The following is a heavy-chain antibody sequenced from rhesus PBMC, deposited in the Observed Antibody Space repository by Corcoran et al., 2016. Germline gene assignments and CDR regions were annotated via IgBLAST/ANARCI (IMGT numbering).Heavy chain of an antibody. CDR2: IYGSGSRT. Sequence: QLQLQESGPGLVKPSETLSVTCAVSGGSISSSYWSWIRQAPGKGLEWIGYIYGSGSRTTYNPSLKSRVTLSVDTSKNQFSLKLSSVTAADTAVYYCVRRNSRDYGLDSWGQGVVVTVSS. CDR1: GGSISSSY. J-gene: IGHJ6*01. V-gene: IGHV4-169*01. CDR3: VRRNSRDYGLDS. D-gene: IGHD1-20*01.